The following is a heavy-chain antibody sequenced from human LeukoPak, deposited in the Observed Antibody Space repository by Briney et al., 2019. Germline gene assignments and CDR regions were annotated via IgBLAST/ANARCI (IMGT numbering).Heavy chain of an antibody. CDR1: GFTFSSYA. CDR2: ISGSGGST. J-gene: IGHJ1*01. CDR3: AKDGYCSGGSCYVVKYFQH. Sequence: GGSLRLSCAASGFTFSSYAMSWVRQAPGKGLEWVSAISGSGGSTYYADSVKGRFTISRDNSKNTLYLQMNSLRAEDTAVYYCAKDGYCSGGSCYVVKYFQHWGQGTRVTVPS. D-gene: IGHD2-15*01. V-gene: IGHV3-23*01.